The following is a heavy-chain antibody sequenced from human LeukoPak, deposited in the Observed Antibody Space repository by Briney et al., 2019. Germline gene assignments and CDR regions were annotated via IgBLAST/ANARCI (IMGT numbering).Heavy chain of an antibody. V-gene: IGHV4-34*01. CDR3: ARHSPPRPSLATMVRGVITYNWFDP. Sequence: PSETLSLTCAVYGGSFSGYYWSWIRQPPGKGLEWIGEINHSGSTNYNPSLKSRVTISVDTSKNQFSLKLSSVTAADTAVYYCARHSPPRPSLATMVRGVITYNWFDPWGQGTLVTVSS. D-gene: IGHD3-10*01. CDR1: GGSFSGYY. CDR2: INHSGST. J-gene: IGHJ5*02.